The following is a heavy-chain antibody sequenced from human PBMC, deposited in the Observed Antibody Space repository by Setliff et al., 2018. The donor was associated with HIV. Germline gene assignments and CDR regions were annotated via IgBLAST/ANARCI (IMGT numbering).Heavy chain of an antibody. CDR2: IYWDDDK. CDR3: AHKGPDALREDFDY. D-gene: IGHD2-8*01. Sequence: SGPTLGEPTQTLTLTCTFSGFSLNAPGVGVGWIRQPPGKALEWLALIYWDDDKRYNSSLRTRLTITEDTSKNQVVLIMTNMDPLGTATYFCAHKGPDALREDFDYWGQGTLVTVSS. V-gene: IGHV2-5*02. J-gene: IGHJ4*02. CDR1: GFSLNAPGVG.